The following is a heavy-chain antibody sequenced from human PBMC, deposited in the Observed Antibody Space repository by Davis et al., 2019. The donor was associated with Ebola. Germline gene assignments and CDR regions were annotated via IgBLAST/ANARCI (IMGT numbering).Heavy chain of an antibody. CDR1: GDDSTTYV. CDR2: INPNSGGT. D-gene: IGHD2-21*01. V-gene: IGHV1-2*04. J-gene: IGHJ2*01. CDR3: ARENNYCGGDCYNWYFDL. Sequence: AASVKVSCKADGDDSTTYVIHWVRQAPGQGLEWMGWINPNSGGTNYAQKFQGWVTMTRDTSISTAYMELSRLRSDDTAVYYCARENNYCGGDCYNWYFDLWGRGTLVTVSS.